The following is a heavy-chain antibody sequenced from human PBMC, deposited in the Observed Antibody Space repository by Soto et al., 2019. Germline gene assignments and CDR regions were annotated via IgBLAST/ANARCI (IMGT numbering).Heavy chain of an antibody. D-gene: IGHD2-21*02. J-gene: IGHJ4*02. V-gene: IGHV3-30*03. CDR1: GFIFRDYL. CDR2: LSFDGTAE. Sequence: QVQLVESGGGVVQPGTSLRLSCKASGFIFRDYLIHWVRQAPGKGLEWLAVLSFDGTAEYYADSTRGRFTISRDIPKSNTYLVINNGRREDTAMYYWARVAPRLPSMEVLEYWGQGTLVTVPS. CDR3: ARVAPRLPSMEVLEY.